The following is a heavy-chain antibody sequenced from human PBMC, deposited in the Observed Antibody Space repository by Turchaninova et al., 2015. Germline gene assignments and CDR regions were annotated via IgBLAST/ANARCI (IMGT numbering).Heavy chain of an antibody. CDR2: ISYSGST. CDR1: GGPISDYY. V-gene: IGHV4-59*01. Sequence: QLQESGPGLPKPSEPPSLTCTVPGGPISDYYWRWIRQPPGKGLEWIGYISYSGSTNYNPSLKSRVTISVDTSKNQFSLKLSSVTAADTAVYFCARQQWGNRPFDPWGQGTLVTVSS. J-gene: IGHJ5*02. CDR3: ARQQWGNRPFDP. D-gene: IGHD6-13*01.